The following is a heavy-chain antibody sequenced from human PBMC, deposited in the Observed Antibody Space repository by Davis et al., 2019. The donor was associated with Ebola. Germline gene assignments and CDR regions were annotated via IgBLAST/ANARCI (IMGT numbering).Heavy chain of an antibody. D-gene: IGHD3-10*02. CDR2: INTRGDAR. CDR3: VRDYLFAFDS. CDR1: GFTFTSYS. J-gene: IGHJ4*02. V-gene: IGHV3-48*02. Sequence: PGGSLRLSCVTSGFTFTSYSFNWIRQTPGKGLEWIAHINTRGDARVYADSVRGRFTISRDDAANSLSLQMASLKHEDTAVYYCVRDYLFAFDSWGQGTPVTVSS.